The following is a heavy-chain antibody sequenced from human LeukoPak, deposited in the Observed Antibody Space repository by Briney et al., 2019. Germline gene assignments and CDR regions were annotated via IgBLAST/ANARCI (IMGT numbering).Heavy chain of an antibody. Sequence: ASVKVSCKASGGTFSSYAISWVRQAPGQGLEWMGGIIPIFGTANYAQKFQGRVTITTDESTSTAYMELSSLRSEDTAVYYCARVYYYDSSGYLYYFDYWGQGTLVTVSS. D-gene: IGHD3-22*01. CDR1: GGTFSSYA. V-gene: IGHV1-69*05. J-gene: IGHJ4*02. CDR3: ARVYYYDSSGYLYYFDY. CDR2: IIPIFGTA.